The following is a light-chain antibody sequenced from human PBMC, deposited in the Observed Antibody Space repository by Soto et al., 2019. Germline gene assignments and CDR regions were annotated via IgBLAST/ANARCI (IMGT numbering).Light chain of an antibody. Sequence: SYELTQPPSVSVAPGQTARISCGGKNIGSKNVHWYQQKPGQAPVLVVYADSDRPSGIPERFSGSNTGNTATLTISSVEAGDEADYYCQVWDSRGGVFGGGTKLTVL. J-gene: IGLJ2*01. CDR3: QVWDSRGGV. CDR1: NIGSKN. V-gene: IGLV3-21*02. CDR2: ADS.